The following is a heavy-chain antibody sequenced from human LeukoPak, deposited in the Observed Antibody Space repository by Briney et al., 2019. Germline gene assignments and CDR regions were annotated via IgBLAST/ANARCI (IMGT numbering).Heavy chain of an antibody. V-gene: IGHV1-2*02. J-gene: IGHJ4*02. CDR3: ARDASGYDL. CDR2: INPNSGVT. CDR1: GYTFTGYY. D-gene: IGHD5-12*01. Sequence: ASVKVSCKASGYTFTGYYMHWVRQAPGQGLEWLGWINPNSGVTNYAQKFQGRVTLTRDTSISTAYMELIRLRSDDTAVYYCARDASGYDLWGQGTLVTVSS.